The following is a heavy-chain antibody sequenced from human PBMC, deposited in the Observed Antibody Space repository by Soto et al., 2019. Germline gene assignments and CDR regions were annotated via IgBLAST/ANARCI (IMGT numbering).Heavy chain of an antibody. Sequence: QVQLVQSGAEVKQPGSSVKVSCTISGGTFDSFTISWVRQAPGQGFEWMGGIIPVSGVPSYSHHFQGRITITADASTRTAYMDLSGLKFEDTAVYFCARDSRTATLDFWGQGTLVSVS. CDR2: IIPVSGVP. CDR3: ARDSRTATLDF. J-gene: IGHJ4*02. D-gene: IGHD2-2*01. CDR1: GGTFDSFT. V-gene: IGHV1-69*01.